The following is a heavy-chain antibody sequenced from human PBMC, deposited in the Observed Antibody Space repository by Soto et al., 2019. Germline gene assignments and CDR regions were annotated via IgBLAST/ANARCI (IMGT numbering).Heavy chain of an antibody. CDR2: IDVGSANA. J-gene: IGHJ4*02. D-gene: IGHD2-21*02. Sequence: SVKVSCKTSGFTFSSSAVHWVRQARGHRLQWIGWIDVGSANANYAHMLQERVTISRDMSTSTAYMELSSLRSEDTAVYYCARSIVVVTALDYWGQGTLVTVSS. V-gene: IGHV1-58*01. CDR3: ARSIVVVTALDY. CDR1: GFTFSSSA.